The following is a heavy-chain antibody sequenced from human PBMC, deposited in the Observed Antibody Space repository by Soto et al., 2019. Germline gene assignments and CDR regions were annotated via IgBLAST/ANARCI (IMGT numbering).Heavy chain of an antibody. CDR2: MNPNSGNT. CDR3: AREGGYSYGFGY. D-gene: IGHD5-18*01. J-gene: IGHJ4*02. Sequence: QVQLVQSGAEVKKPGASVKVSCKASGYTFTSYDINWVRQATGQGLEWMGWMNPNSGNTAYAQKFQGRVTMTRNTSISTAYMASSSLRFEDMAVYYCAREGGYSYGFGYWCQGTLVTVSS. V-gene: IGHV1-8*01. CDR1: GYTFTSYD.